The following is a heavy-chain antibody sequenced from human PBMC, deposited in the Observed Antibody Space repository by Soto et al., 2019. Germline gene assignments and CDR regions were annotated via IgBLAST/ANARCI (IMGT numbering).Heavy chain of an antibody. CDR1: GLTFRSSA. CDR3: AAETKSYFYGMDV. CDR2: ISYDGSNK. J-gene: IGHJ6*02. Sequence: QVQLVESGGGVVQPGRSLRLSCAASGLTFRSSAMHWVRQAPGKGLEWVALISYDGSNKYYVDSVKGRFTISRDNSKNTLDLQMNSLREEDTAVYYCAAETKSYFYGMDVWGQGTTVTVSS. V-gene: IGHV3-30*03.